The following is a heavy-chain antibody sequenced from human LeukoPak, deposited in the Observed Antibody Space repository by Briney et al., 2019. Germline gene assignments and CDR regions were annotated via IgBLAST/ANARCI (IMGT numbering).Heavy chain of an antibody. CDR1: GGSISSYY. Sequence: SETLSLTCTVSGGSISSYYWSWIRQPAGKGLEWIGRIYSTGSTNYNPSLKSRVTISVDTSKNQFSLKLSSVTAADTAVYYCARRGLWELQSNYWGQGTLVTVSS. D-gene: IGHD1-26*01. V-gene: IGHV4-4*07. J-gene: IGHJ4*02. CDR2: IYSTGST. CDR3: ARRGLWELQSNY.